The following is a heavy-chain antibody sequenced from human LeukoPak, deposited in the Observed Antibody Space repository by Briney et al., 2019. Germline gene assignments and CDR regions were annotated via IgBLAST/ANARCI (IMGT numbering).Heavy chain of an antibody. V-gene: IGHV1-69*13. CDR3: ATATGRRDTVVVEPSSGMDV. Sequence: SVKVSCKASGCTFSSYAISLVRQAPGQGLEWMGGIIPIFGTANYAQKFQGRVTITADESTSTAYMELSSLRSEDTAVYYCATATGRRDTVVVEPSSGMDVWGQGTTVTVSS. CDR2: IIPIFGTA. D-gene: IGHD2-15*01. CDR1: GCTFSSYA. J-gene: IGHJ6*02.